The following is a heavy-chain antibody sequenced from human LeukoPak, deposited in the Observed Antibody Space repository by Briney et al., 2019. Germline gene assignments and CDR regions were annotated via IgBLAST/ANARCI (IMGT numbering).Heavy chain of an antibody. V-gene: IGHV4-34*01. CDR3: ARDLGYCSGGSCQGAFDI. Sequence: PSETLSLTCAVYGGSFSGYYWSWIRQPPGKGLEWIGEINHSGSTNYNPSLKSRVTISVDTSKNQFSLKLSSVTAADTAVYYCARDLGYCSGGSCQGAFDIWGQGTMVTVSS. CDR1: GGSFSGYY. J-gene: IGHJ3*02. D-gene: IGHD2-15*01. CDR2: INHSGST.